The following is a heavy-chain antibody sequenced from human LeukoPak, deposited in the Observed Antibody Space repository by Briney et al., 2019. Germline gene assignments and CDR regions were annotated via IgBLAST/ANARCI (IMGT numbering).Heavy chain of an antibody. CDR2: IIPIFGTA. D-gene: IGHD3-3*01. CDR3: ARGGSGYYTD. CDR1: GGTFSSYA. J-gene: IGHJ4*02. V-gene: IGHV1-69*13. Sequence: ASVKVSCKTSGGTFSSYAISWVRQTPGQGLEWMGGIIPIFGTANYAQKFQGRVTITADESTSTAYMELSSLRSEDTAVYYCARGGSGYYTDWGQGTLVTVSS.